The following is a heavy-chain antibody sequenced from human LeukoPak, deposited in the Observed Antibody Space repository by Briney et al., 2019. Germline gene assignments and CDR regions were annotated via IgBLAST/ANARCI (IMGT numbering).Heavy chain of an antibody. V-gene: IGHV3-30-3*01. Sequence: GGSLRLSCAASGCTFSSYAMHWVRQAPGKGLEWVAVISYDGSNKYYADSVKGRFTISRDNSKNTLYLQMNSLRAEDTAVYYCARSYDSSGQGAAFDYWGQGTLVTVSS. J-gene: IGHJ4*02. CDR2: ISYDGSNK. CDR1: GCTFSSYA. CDR3: ARSYDSSGQGAAFDY. D-gene: IGHD3-22*01.